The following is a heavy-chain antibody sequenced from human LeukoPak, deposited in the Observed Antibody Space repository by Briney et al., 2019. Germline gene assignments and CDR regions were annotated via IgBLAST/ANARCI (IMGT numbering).Heavy chain of an antibody. V-gene: IGHV4-59*01. CDR1: GGSISSYY. D-gene: IGHD6-13*01. Sequence: PSETLSLTCTVSGGSISSYYWSWIRQPPGKGLEWIGYIYYSGSTNYNPSLKSRVTISVDTSKNQFSLKLSSVTAADTAVYYCARGVRQQLVHYYGMDVWGQGTTVTVSS. J-gene: IGHJ6*02. CDR2: IYYSGST. CDR3: ARGVRQQLVHYYGMDV.